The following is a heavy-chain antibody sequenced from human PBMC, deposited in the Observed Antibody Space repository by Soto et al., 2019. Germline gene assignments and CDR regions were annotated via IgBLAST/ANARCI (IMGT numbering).Heavy chain of an antibody. CDR2: IYPGDSDT. CDR3: ARYGSGSYYQPNYYYYGMDV. J-gene: IGHJ6*02. Sequence: PGESLKISCKGSGYSFTTYWIGWVRQMPGKALEWLGTIYPGDSDTRYSPSFQGQVSISADKSVSTAYLQWSSLKASDTAMYYCARYGSGSYYQPNYYYYGMDVWGQGTTVTVSS. CDR1: GYSFTTYW. D-gene: IGHD3-10*01. V-gene: IGHV5-51*01.